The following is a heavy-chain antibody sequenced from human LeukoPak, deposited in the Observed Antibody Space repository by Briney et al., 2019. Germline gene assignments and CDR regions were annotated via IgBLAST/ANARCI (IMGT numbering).Heavy chain of an antibody. CDR1: GGTFSRYT. CDR2: IIPILGIA. D-gene: IGHD6-19*01. CDR3: ASMGIAVAGWNTYYFDY. V-gene: IGHV1-69*02. J-gene: IGHJ4*02. Sequence: SVKVSCKASGGTFSRYTISWVRQAPGQGLEWMGRIIPILGIANYAQKFQGRVTITADKSTSTAYMELSSLRSEDTAVYYCASMGIAVAGWNTYYFDYWGQGTLVTVSS.